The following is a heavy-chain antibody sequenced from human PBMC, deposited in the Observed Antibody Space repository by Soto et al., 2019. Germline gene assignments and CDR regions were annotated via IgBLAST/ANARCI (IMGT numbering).Heavy chain of an antibody. D-gene: IGHD3-16*01. V-gene: IGHV3-23*01. CDR3: AKSLRRTHYYYYMDV. Sequence: GGSLRLSCAASGFTFSSYAMSWVRQAPGKGLEWVSAISGSGGSTYYADSVKGRFTISRDNSKNTLYLQMNSLRAEDTAVYYCAKSLRRTHYYYYMDVWGKGTTVTVSS. CDR1: GFTFSSYA. CDR2: ISGSGGST. J-gene: IGHJ6*03.